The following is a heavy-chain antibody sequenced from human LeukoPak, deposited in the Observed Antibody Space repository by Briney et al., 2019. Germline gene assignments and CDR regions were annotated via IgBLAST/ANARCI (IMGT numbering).Heavy chain of an antibody. V-gene: IGHV3-48*03. Sequence: GGSLRLSCVASGFTFSSYAMNWVRQAPGQGLEWISYISSSGDTVYYVDSVKGRFTISRDNAKSSLFLQMNSLRGEDTALYYCVRGGGGGSYDDYWGQGTLVTVSS. CDR3: VRGGGGGSYDDY. CDR2: ISSSGDTV. D-gene: IGHD1-26*01. J-gene: IGHJ4*02. CDR1: GFTFSSYA.